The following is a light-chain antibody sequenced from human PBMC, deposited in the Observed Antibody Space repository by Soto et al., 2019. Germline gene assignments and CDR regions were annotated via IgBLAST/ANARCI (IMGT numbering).Light chain of an antibody. V-gene: IGKV3-15*01. J-gene: IGKJ1*01. Sequence: EVVLTQSRATLSLPPGQRATLSCSASQSVSMHLAWYQRRPGQAPRLLIYGASTRATGIPARFRGSGSGTEFTLTISSLQSEDFTVYYCQQYNNWPRTFGQGTKVDIK. CDR3: QQYNNWPRT. CDR1: QSVSMH. CDR2: GAS.